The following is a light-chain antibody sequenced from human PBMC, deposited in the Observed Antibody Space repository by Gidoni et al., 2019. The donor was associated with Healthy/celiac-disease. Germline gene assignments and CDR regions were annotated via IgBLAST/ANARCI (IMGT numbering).Light chain of an antibody. CDR2: AAS. CDR3: QQLNSYL. CDR1: QGISSY. Sequence: IPLTQSPSFLSASVGDRVTITCRASQGISSYLAWYQQKPGKAPKLLIYAASTLQSGVPSRFSGSGSGTEFTLTISSLQPEDFATYYCQQLNSYLFGPGTKVDIK. V-gene: IGKV1-9*01. J-gene: IGKJ3*01.